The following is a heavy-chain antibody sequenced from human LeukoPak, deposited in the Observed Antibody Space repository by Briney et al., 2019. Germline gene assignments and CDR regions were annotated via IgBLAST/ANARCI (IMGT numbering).Heavy chain of an antibody. CDR1: GITFSSDG. CDR2: ITSSGDGT. Sequence: GGSLRPSCAASGITFSSDGMNWVRQAPGKGLESVSSITSSGDGTTCADSVKGRFTISRDNSKNTLYLQMNSLRAEDTAVYYCAKNLLGSGPFSWYFDLWGRGTLVTVSS. CDR3: AKNLLGSGPFSWYFDL. V-gene: IGHV3-23*01. J-gene: IGHJ2*01. D-gene: IGHD2-15*01.